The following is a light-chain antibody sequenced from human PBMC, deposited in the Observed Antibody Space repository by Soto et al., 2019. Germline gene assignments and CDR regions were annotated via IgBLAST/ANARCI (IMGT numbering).Light chain of an antibody. J-gene: IGKJ1*01. Sequence: DIQMTQSPSTLSASEGDRVTITCRASQSINKWLAWYQQKQGTAPKLLVYDASSLESGVPSRFSGSGSGTEFTLTISGLQPDDFAPYHCQQYDSYPWTFGQGTKVDIK. CDR2: DAS. CDR1: QSINKW. CDR3: QQYDSYPWT. V-gene: IGKV1-5*01.